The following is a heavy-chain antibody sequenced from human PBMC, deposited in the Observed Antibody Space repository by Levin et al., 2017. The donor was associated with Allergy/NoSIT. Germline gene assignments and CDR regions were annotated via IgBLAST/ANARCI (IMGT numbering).Heavy chain of an antibody. CDR2: IRSKANSYAT. CDR1: GFTFSGSA. Sequence: RAGGSLRLSCAASGFTFSGSAMHWVRQASGKGLEWVGRIRSKANSYATAYAASVKGRFTISRDDSKNTAYLQMNSLKTEDTAVYYCTRQTPDHCSGGSCYSFDYWGQGTLVTVSS. J-gene: IGHJ4*02. V-gene: IGHV3-73*01. CDR3: TRQTPDHCSGGSCYSFDY. D-gene: IGHD2-15*01.